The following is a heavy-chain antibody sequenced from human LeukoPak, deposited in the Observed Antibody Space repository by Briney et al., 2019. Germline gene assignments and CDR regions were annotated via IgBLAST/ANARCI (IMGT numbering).Heavy chain of an antibody. V-gene: IGHV3-21*05. Sequence: GGSLRLSCAASGFTFSSYEMNWVRQAPGKGLEWVSYISSSSSYIYYADSVKGRFTISRDNAKNSLYLQMNSLRAEDTAVYYCARARYYDSSGYQYYFDYWGQGTLVTVSS. CDR1: GFTFSSYE. CDR2: ISSSSSYI. CDR3: ARARYYDSSGYQYYFDY. J-gene: IGHJ4*02. D-gene: IGHD3-22*01.